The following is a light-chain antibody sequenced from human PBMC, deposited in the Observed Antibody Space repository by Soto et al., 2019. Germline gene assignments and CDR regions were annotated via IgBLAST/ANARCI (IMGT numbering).Light chain of an antibody. J-gene: IGLJ2*01. V-gene: IGLV1-44*01. Sequence: QSVLTQPPSTSGIPGQRVTISCSGSGSNIGRKSVSWYQQVPGSAPKLLIHNNNQRPSGVPDRFSGSKSGTSASLAISELHSEDEADYYCATRDDIQDDVLFGGGTKVTVL. CDR1: GSNIGRKS. CDR2: NNN. CDR3: ATRDDIQDDVL.